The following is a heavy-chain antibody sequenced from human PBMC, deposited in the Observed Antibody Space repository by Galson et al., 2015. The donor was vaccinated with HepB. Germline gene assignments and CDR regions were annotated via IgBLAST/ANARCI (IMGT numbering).Heavy chain of an antibody. J-gene: IGHJ6*02. CDR2: ISSSSSYI. Sequence: SLRLSCAASGFTFSSYSMNWVRQAPGKGLEWVSSISSSSSYIYYADSVKGRFTISRDNAKNSLYLQMNSLRAEDTAVYYCARERAMVWGRGMDVWGQGTTVTVSS. D-gene: IGHD3-10*01. CDR1: GFTFSSYS. CDR3: ARERAMVWGRGMDV. V-gene: IGHV3-21*01.